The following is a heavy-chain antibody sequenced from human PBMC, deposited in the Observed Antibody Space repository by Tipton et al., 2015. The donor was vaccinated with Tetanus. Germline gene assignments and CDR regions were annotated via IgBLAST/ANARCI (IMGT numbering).Heavy chain of an antibody. CDR2: VLNSGKT. CDR3: ARGCYVWGAVTRNAEYFQH. J-gene: IGHJ1*01. CDR1: GASITSDEYY. D-gene: IGHD3-16*01. Sequence: TLSLTCTDSGASITSDEYYWSWIRQSPGRGLESIGYVLNSGKTYYHPSLRRRVIISLDRSKSQFSLKLTSVTAADTAVYYCARGCYVWGAVTRNAEYFQHCGQGTLVIVSS. V-gene: IGHV4-30-4*01.